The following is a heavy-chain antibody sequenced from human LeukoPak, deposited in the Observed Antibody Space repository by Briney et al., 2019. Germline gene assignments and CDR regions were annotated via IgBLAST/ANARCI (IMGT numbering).Heavy chain of an antibody. V-gene: IGHV1-46*04. Sequence: ASVEVSCKASGDTFTSYYMHWGRQAPGQGLEWRGIINPSGRSTSYAQKVQGRFTMTRDMATSTLYMELSSLRSEDTAVYYCVRESAYYYIDVWDKGPTVTASS. CDR1: GDTFTSYY. CDR2: INPSGRST. J-gene: IGHJ6*03. CDR3: VRESAYYYIDV.